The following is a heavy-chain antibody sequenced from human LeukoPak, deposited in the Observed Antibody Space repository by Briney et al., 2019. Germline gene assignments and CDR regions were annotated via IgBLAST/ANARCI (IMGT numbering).Heavy chain of an antibody. Sequence: GASVKVSCKASGYTFTSYAMHWVRQAPGQRLEWMAWINAGNGNTKYSQKFQGRVTITRDTSASTAYMELSSLRSEDTAVYYCARSIPHYYDSSGYYYVLDYWGPGTLVTVSS. V-gene: IGHV1-3*01. D-gene: IGHD3-22*01. CDR3: ARSIPHYYDSSGYYYVLDY. J-gene: IGHJ4*02. CDR2: INAGNGNT. CDR1: GYTFTSYA.